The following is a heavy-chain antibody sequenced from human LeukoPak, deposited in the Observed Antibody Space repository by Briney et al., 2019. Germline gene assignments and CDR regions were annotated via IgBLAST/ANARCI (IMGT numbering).Heavy chain of an antibody. CDR3: ARSVPDYTRFDF. V-gene: IGHV3-23*01. Sequence: GGSLRLSCAASGFTFSNCAMSWVRQAPGKGLEWVSGISAGGSITYYADSVKGQFTISRDNSKNTLYLQKNSLRAEDTAIYYCARSVPDYTRFDFWGQGALVTVSS. J-gene: IGHJ4*02. CDR1: GFTFSNCA. CDR2: ISAGGSIT. D-gene: IGHD4-11*01.